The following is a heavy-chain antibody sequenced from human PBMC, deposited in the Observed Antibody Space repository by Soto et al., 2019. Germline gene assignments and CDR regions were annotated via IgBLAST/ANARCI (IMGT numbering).Heavy chain of an antibody. J-gene: IGHJ4*02. Sequence: GGSLRLSCAASGFTFSSYAMSWVRQAPGKGLEWVSAISGSGGSTYYADSVKGRFTISRDNSKNTLYLQMNSLRAEDTAVYYCAKGGGDYGDYERPLDYWGQGTLVTVSS. CDR3: AKGGGDYGDYERPLDY. CDR1: GFTFSSYA. CDR2: ISGSGGST. D-gene: IGHD4-17*01. V-gene: IGHV3-23*01.